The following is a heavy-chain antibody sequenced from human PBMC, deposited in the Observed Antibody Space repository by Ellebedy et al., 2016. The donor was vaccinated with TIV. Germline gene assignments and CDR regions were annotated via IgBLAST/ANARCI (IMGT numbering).Heavy chain of an antibody. J-gene: IGHJ4*02. CDR2: ISGSGGST. V-gene: IGHV3-23*01. CDR1: GFTFSSYA. CDR3: AKSGYYYDSSGYDQ. D-gene: IGHD3-22*01. Sequence: GESLKISXAASGFTFSSYAMSWVRQAPGKGLEWVSAISGSGGSTYYADSVKGRFTISRDNSKNTLYLQMNSLRAEDTAVYYCAKSGYYYDSSGYDQWGQGTLVTVSS.